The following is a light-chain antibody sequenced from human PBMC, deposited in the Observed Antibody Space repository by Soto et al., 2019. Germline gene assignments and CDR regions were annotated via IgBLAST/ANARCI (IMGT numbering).Light chain of an antibody. CDR2: DAA. J-gene: IGKJ5*01. Sequence: EIVLTQSPATLSLSPGERATLSCRASQSVSSNLAWYQQQPGQAPRLLIYDAANSTTGGQARFSGSGSGTEFTPTIISLEPEDFGVYYYQQRGDWPPITFGQGTKLEIK. CDR1: QSVSSN. V-gene: IGKV3-11*01. CDR3: QQRGDWPPIT.